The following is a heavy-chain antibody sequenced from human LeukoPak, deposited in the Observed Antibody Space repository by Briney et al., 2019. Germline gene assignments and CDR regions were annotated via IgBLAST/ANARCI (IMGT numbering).Heavy chain of an antibody. D-gene: IGHD3-22*01. CDR3: ARDYYDSSGPHDAFDI. V-gene: IGHV3-20*01. Sequence: GGSLRLSCAASGFTFDDYGMSWVRQAPGKGLEWVSGINWNGGSTGYADSVKGRFTISRENAKNSLYLQMNSLRAEDTALYHCARDYYDSSGPHDAFDIWGQGTMVTVSS. CDR1: GFTFDDYG. J-gene: IGHJ3*02. CDR2: INWNGGST.